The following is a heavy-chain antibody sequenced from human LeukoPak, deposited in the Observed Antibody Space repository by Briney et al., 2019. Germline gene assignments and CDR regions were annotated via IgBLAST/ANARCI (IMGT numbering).Heavy chain of an antibody. V-gene: IGHV3-30-3*01. D-gene: IGHD5-18*01. J-gene: IGHJ4*02. CDR2: IATDGGER. Sequence: GGSLRLSCAGSGFSFSYYVMHWVRQAPGKGLEWVALIATDGGERYYADSVKGRFTISRDNSKNTLYVQMNSLRPEDTAIYYCARARGDSSPASRYFDYWGQGSPVTVSS. CDR1: GFSFSYYV. CDR3: ARARGDSSPASRYFDY.